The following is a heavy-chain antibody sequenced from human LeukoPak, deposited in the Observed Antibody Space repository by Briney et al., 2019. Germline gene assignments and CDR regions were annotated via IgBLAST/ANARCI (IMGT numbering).Heavy chain of an antibody. J-gene: IGHJ4*02. CDR2: IYYSGST. V-gene: IGHV4-39*07. D-gene: IGHD5-24*01. CDR1: GGSISSSSYY. CDR3: ARVGWLRQIDY. Sequence: PSETLSLTRTVSGGSISSSSYYWGWIRQPPGKGLEWIGSIYYSGSTYYNPSLKSRVTISVDTSKNQFSLKLSSVTAADTAVYYCARVGWLRQIDYWGQGTLVTVSS.